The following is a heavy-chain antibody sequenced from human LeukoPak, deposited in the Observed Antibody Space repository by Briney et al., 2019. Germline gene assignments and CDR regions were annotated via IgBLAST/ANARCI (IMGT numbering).Heavy chain of an antibody. J-gene: IGHJ4*02. D-gene: IGHD3-22*01. CDR1: GFTFSIYA. Sequence: GGSLRLSCAASGFTFSIYAMSWVRQTPGKGLEWVSSITSRDGTTYYADSVKGRFTISRNNSENTLYLQMNSLRAEDSALYYCARDRPNYYGSDGHYYRRDGDYWGQGTLVTVSS. CDR2: ITSRDGTT. V-gene: IGHV3-23*01. CDR3: ARDRPNYYGSDGHYYRRDGDY.